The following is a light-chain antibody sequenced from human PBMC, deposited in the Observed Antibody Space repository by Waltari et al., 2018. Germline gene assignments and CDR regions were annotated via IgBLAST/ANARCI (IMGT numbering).Light chain of an antibody. V-gene: IGKV3-15*01. Sequence: EIVLLQSPATLSVSPGGRATLSCRASQCVSGNLAWYQQKPGQPPSLLVYGVSTRAIGVPARFSGSGSGTDFTLIISSLQSEDFADYYCHQYDNWPFTFGRGTKLEI. CDR2: GVS. CDR3: HQYDNWPFT. J-gene: IGKJ2*01. CDR1: QCVSGN.